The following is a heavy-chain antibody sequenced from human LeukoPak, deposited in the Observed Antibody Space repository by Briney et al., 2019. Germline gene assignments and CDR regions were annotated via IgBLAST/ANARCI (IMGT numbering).Heavy chain of an antibody. J-gene: IGHJ4*02. CDR1: GGTFSSYA. CDR3: ARKYYYDSSGYYSN. CDR2: ISAYNGNT. V-gene: IGHV1-18*01. Sequence: ASMKVSCKASGGTFSSYAISWVRQAPGQGLEWMGWISAYNGNTNYAQKLQGRVTMTTDTSTSTAYMELRSLRSDDTAVYYCARKYYYDSSGYYSNWGQGTLVTVSS. D-gene: IGHD3-22*01.